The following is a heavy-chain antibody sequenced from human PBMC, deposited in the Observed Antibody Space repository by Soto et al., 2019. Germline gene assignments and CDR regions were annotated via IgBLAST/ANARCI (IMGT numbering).Heavy chain of an antibody. D-gene: IGHD6-13*01. J-gene: IGHJ4*02. V-gene: IGHV3-33*01. CDR2: IWYDGSNK. CDR3: ARDTIVAPDSSWYSPMYTFDY. CDR1: GFTFSSYG. Sequence: QVQLVESGGGVVQPGRSLRLSCAASGFTFSSYGMHWVRQAPGKGLEWVAVIWYDGSNKYYADSVKGRFTISRDNSKNTLYLQMNSLRAEDTAVYYCARDTIVAPDSSWYSPMYTFDYWGQGTLVTVSS.